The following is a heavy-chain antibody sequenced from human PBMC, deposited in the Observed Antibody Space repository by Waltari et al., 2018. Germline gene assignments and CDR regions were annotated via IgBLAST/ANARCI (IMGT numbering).Heavy chain of an antibody. Sequence: QAQLQESGPGLVKPSETLSPTCTAPGGPISSYYWSWIRQPPGKGLGWIGYSYTSGSTNYNPSLKSRVTISVDTSKNQSSLKLSSVTAADTAVYYCATSGSYSGGVDYWGQGTLVTVSS. CDR1: GGPISSYY. V-gene: IGHV4-4*09. J-gene: IGHJ4*02. CDR2: SYTSGST. CDR3: ATSGSYSGGVDY. D-gene: IGHD1-26*01.